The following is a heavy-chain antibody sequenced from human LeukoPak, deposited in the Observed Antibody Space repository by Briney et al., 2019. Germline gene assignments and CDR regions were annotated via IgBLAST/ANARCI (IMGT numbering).Heavy chain of an antibody. D-gene: IGHD1-26*01. Sequence: AGGSLRLSCAASGFTFSSYAMSWVRQAPGRGLEWVSAISSSGGSTYYADSVKGRFTISRDNSKNTLYLQMNSLRAEDTAVYYCAKDSGSAFYWGQGTLVTVSS. V-gene: IGHV3-23*01. J-gene: IGHJ4*02. CDR1: GFTFSSYA. CDR2: ISSSGGST. CDR3: AKDSGSAFY.